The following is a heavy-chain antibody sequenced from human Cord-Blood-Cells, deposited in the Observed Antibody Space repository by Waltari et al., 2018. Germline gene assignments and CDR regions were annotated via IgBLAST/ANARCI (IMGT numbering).Heavy chain of an antibody. D-gene: IGHD6-6*01. CDR3: ASFEYSSSGDWFDP. V-gene: IGHV4-34*01. Sequence: QVQLQQWGAGLLKPSETLSLTCAVYGGSFSGYYWSWIRQPPGKGLEWIGEINHSGSTNSNPSLKSRVTISVDTSKNQFSLKLSSVTAADTAVYYCASFEYSSSGDWFDPWGQGTLVTVSS. CDR2: INHSGST. J-gene: IGHJ5*02. CDR1: GGSFSGYY.